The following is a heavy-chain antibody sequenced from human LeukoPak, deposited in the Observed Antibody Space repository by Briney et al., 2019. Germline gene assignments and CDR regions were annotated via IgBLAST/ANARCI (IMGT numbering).Heavy chain of an antibody. CDR3: ARVPPYYDSSGYYRGYYYYGMDV. CDR2: MNPNSGNT. J-gene: IGHJ6*02. D-gene: IGHD3-22*01. CDR1: GYTFTSYD. V-gene: IGHV1-8*01. Sequence: ASVKVSCKASGYTFTSYDINWVRQATGQGLEWMGWMNPNSGNTGYAQKFQGRVTMTRNTSISTAYMELSSLRSEDTAVYYCARVPPYYDSSGYYRGYYYYGMDVWGQGTTVTVSS.